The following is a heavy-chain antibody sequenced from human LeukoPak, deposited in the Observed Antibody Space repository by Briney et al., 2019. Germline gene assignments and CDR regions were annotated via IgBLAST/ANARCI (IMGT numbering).Heavy chain of an antibody. CDR2: IWYDGSNK. Sequence: PGRSLRLSCAASGFTFSGYSMYWVRQAPGKGLEWVAVIWYDGSNKYYADSVKGRFTISRDNSKNTLYLQMNSLRAEDTAVYYCARALSTTQYYYGMDVWGQGTTVTVSS. CDR1: GFTFSGYS. V-gene: IGHV3-33*01. J-gene: IGHJ6*02. CDR3: ARALSTTQYYYGMDV. D-gene: IGHD2/OR15-2a*01.